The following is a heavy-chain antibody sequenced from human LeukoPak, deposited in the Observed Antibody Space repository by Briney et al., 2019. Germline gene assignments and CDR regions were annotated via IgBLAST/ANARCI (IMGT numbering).Heavy chain of an antibody. CDR2: IYHSGST. D-gene: IGHD1-26*01. CDR3: AREMGHILEATTTRYHCMDV. Sequence: SETLSLTCTVSGGSIRSYYWSWIRQPPGKGLEWIGYIYHSGSTNYNPSLKSRVTISADTSKNQFSLKLSSVTAADTAVYYCAREMGHILEATTTRYHCMDVWGQGTTVTVSS. CDR1: GGSIRSYY. V-gene: IGHV4-59*01. J-gene: IGHJ6*02.